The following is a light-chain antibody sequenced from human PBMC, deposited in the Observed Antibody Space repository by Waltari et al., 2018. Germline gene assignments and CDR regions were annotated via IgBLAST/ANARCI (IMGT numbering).Light chain of an antibody. V-gene: IGLV1-47*01. Sequence: QSVLTQPPSASGTPGQRVTISCSGSRSNIGSNFVYWYQQLPGTAPKLLIYRNNQRPSGVPDRFSGSKSGTSASLAISGLRSEDEADYYCAPWDDSLSGPGVFGGGTKLTVL. CDR1: RSNIGSNF. CDR3: APWDDSLSGPGV. J-gene: IGLJ3*02. CDR2: RNN.